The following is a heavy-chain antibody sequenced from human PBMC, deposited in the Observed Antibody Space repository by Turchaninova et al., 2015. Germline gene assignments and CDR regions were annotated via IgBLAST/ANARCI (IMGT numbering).Heavy chain of an antibody. CDR3: ARSDRNTVTTHY. CDR1: GRSFSGYY. D-gene: IGHD4-17*01. Sequence: QVQLQQWGTGLLKPSETLSPTRAVYGRSFSGYYWSWIRQPPGKRLEWIGEINPSGSTTYNPSLKSRVSISVDTSKNQFSLKLASVTAADTAVYYCARSDRNTVTTHYWGQGTLVTVSS. V-gene: IGHV4-34*01. CDR2: INPSGST. J-gene: IGHJ4*02.